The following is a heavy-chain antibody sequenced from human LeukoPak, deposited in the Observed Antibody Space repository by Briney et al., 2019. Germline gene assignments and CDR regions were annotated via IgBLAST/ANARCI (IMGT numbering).Heavy chain of an antibody. Sequence: ASVKVSCKASGYTFTSYDINWVRQATGQGLEWMGWMNPNSGNTGYAQKFQGRVTMTRNTSISTAYMELSSLRSEDTAVYYCARINIGYGSGSLNFDYWGQGTLVTVSS. CDR3: ARINIGYGSGSLNFDY. D-gene: IGHD3-10*01. CDR2: MNPNSGNT. CDR1: GYTFTSYD. V-gene: IGHV1-8*01. J-gene: IGHJ4*02.